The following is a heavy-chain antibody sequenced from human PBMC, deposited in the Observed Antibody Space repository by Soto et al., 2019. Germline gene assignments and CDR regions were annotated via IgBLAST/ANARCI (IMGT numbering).Heavy chain of an antibody. CDR2: ISWNSNTI. V-gene: IGHV3-9*01. CDR1: GFTFDNYA. CDR3: AKDTGPN. J-gene: IGHJ4*02. Sequence: GGSLRLSCAASGFTFDNYAMHWVRQAPGKGLEWVSGISWNSNTIAYADSVKGRFNISRDNAKNSLYLQMNSLRAEDTAFYYCAKDTGPNWGQGTLVTVS.